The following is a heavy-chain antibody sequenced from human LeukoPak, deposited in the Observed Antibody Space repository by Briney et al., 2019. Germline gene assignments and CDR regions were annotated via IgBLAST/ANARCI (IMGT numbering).Heavy chain of an antibody. CDR1: GGSFSGYY. Sequence: PSETLSLTCAVYGGSFSGYYWSWIRQPPGKGLEWIGEINHSGSTKYNPSLKSRVSISIDTSKKQFSLKLSSVTAADTAMYYCARRVGRWFGERAYYYNYMDVWGKGTTVTISS. J-gene: IGHJ6*03. D-gene: IGHD3-10*01. V-gene: IGHV4-34*01. CDR2: INHSGST. CDR3: ARRVGRWFGERAYYYNYMDV.